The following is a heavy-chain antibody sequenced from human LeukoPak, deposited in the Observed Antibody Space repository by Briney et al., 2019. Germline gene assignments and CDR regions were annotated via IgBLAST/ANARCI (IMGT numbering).Heavy chain of an antibody. D-gene: IGHD3-22*01. CDR1: GFTFSNYN. J-gene: IGHJ4*02. V-gene: IGHV3-21*01. CDR2: ISRSSIYM. CDR3: ARGRYDSSGYYSIFDY. Sequence: GRSLRLSCAASGFTFSNYNMNWVRQAPGKGLEWVSSISRSSIYMYYADSVKGRFTISRDNAKNSLYLQMNSLRAEDTAVYYCARGRYDSSGYYSIFDYWGQGTLVTVSS.